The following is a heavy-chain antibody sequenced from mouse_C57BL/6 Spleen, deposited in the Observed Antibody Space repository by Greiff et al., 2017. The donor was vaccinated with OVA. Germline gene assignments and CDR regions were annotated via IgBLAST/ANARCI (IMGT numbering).Heavy chain of an antibody. J-gene: IGHJ1*03. D-gene: IGHD2-3*01. Sequence: LVESGAELVRPGASVTLSCKASGYTFTDYEMHWVKQTPVHGLEWIGAIDPETGGTAYNQKFKGKAILTADKSSSTAYMELRSLTSEDSAVYYCTRSPIYDGYYHWYFDVWGTGTTVTVSS. CDR2: IDPETGGT. V-gene: IGHV1-15*01. CDR1: GYTFTDYE. CDR3: TRSPIYDGYYHWYFDV.